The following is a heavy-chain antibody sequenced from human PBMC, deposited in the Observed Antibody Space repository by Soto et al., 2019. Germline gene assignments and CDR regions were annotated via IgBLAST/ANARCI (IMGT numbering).Heavy chain of an antibody. D-gene: IGHD2-2*01. J-gene: IGHJ4*01. CDR2: INPSGGST. CDR1: GYTFTSYY. V-gene: IGHV1-46*01. CDR3: ARGYCTSISCYSTFNY. Sequence: ASVKVSCKASGYTFTSYYMHWVRQAPGQGLEWMGIINPSGGSTSYAQKFQGRVTMTRDTSTSTVYMELSSLRASDTAMYYCARGYCTSISCYSTFNYWGQGTLVTVSS.